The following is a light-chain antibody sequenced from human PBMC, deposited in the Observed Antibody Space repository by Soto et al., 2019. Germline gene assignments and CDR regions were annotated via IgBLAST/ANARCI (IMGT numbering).Light chain of an antibody. CDR1: SGSIASNY. Sequence: NFMLTQPHSVSESPGKTVTISCTRSSGSIASNYVQWYQQRPGSSPTTVIYEDNQRPSGVPDRFSGSIDSSSNSASLTISGLKTEDEADYYCQSYDSSNQVFGGGTKLTVI. CDR2: EDN. V-gene: IGLV6-57*01. CDR3: QSYDSSNQV. J-gene: IGLJ2*01.